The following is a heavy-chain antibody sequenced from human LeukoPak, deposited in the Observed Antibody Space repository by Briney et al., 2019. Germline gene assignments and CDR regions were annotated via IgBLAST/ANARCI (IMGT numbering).Heavy chain of an antibody. D-gene: IGHD2-21*02. J-gene: IGHJ6*02. Sequence: SETLSLTCAVYGGSFSGYYWSWIRQPPGKGLEWIGEINHSGSTNYNPSLKSRVTISVDTSKNQFSLKLSSVTAADTAVYYCARRRSPVKWSLYGMDVWGQGTTVTVSS. CDR1: GGSFSGYY. CDR2: INHSGST. V-gene: IGHV4-34*01. CDR3: ARRRSPVKWSLYGMDV.